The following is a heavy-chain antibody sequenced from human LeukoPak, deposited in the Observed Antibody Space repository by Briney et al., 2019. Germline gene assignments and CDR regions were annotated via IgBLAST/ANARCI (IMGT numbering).Heavy chain of an antibody. V-gene: IGHV4-31*03. Sequence: PSETLSLTCTVSGGSISSGGYYWSWIRQHPGKGLEWIGYIYYSGSTYYNPSLKSRVTISVDTSKNQFSLKLSSVTAADTAVYYCARGGDGYNPPTGYWGQGTLVTVSS. J-gene: IGHJ4*02. CDR3: ARGGDGYNPPTGY. CDR2: IYYSGST. D-gene: IGHD5-24*01. CDR1: GGSISSGGYY.